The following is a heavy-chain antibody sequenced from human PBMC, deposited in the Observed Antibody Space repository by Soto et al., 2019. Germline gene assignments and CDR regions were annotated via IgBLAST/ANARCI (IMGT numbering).Heavy chain of an antibody. CDR3: ARGIAARPGGMDV. Sequence: ASVKVSCKASGGTFSGYAISWVRQAPGQGLEWMGGIIPIFGTANYAQKFQGRVTITADKSTSTAYMELSSLRSEDTAVYYCARGIAARPGGMDVWGQGTTVTVSS. CDR2: IIPIFGTA. D-gene: IGHD6-6*01. CDR1: GGTFSGYA. J-gene: IGHJ6*02. V-gene: IGHV1-69*06.